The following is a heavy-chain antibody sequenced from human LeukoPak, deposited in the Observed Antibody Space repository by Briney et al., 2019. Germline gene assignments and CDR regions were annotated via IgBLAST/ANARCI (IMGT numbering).Heavy chain of an antibody. J-gene: IGHJ6*03. CDR1: GGSISSGSYY. D-gene: IGHD3-10*01. V-gene: IGHV4-61*02. CDR2: IYTSGST. CDR3: ARVGNTMVRGVMGYYYYYMDV. Sequence: SETLSLTCTVSGGSISSGSYYWSWIRQPAGKGLEWIGRIYTSGSTNYNPSLKSRVTISVDTSKNQFSLKLSSVTAADTAVYYCARVGNTMVRGVMGYYYYYMDVWGKGTTVTIS.